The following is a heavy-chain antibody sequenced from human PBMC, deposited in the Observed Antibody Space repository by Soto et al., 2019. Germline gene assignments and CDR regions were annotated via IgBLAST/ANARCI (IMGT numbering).Heavy chain of an antibody. CDR1: GYTFTGYY. CDR2: INPNSGGT. D-gene: IGHD2-21*01. Sequence: ASVKVSCKASGYTFTGYYMHWVRQAPGQGLEWMGWINPNSGGTNYAQKFQGRVTMTRDTSISTAYMELSRLRSDDTAVYYCARGLTHAGDRNQDFDYWGQGNLVTVSS. V-gene: IGHV1-2*02. CDR3: ARGLTHAGDRNQDFDY. J-gene: IGHJ4*02.